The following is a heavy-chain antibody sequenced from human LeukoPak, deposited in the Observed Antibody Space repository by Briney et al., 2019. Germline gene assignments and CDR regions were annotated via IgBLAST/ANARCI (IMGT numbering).Heavy chain of an antibody. J-gene: IGHJ4*02. Sequence: GGSLRLSCAASGFTLTTNGMHWVRQAPGKGLVWVSRITSDGSYTNYADPVKGRFTISRDNAKKTLYLQMNSLRVEDTAIYYCTRPSAGGGLASDYWGQGTLVTVSS. CDR1: GFTLTTNG. D-gene: IGHD3-10*01. CDR3: TRPSAGGGLASDY. V-gene: IGHV3-74*01. CDR2: ITSDGSYT.